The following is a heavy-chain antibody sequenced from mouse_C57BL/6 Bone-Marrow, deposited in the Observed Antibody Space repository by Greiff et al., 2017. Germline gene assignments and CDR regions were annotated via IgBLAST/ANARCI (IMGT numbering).Heavy chain of an antibody. D-gene: IGHD2-13*01. CDR1: EYEFPSHD. CDR3: ARPIYYGEYFDV. Sequence: EVKLQESGGGLVQPGESLKLSCESNEYEFPSHDMSWVRKTPEKRLELVAAINSDGGSTYYPDTMERRFIISRVNTKNTLYLQMSSLRSEDTALYYCARPIYYGEYFDVWGTGATVTVSS. J-gene: IGHJ1*03. V-gene: IGHV5-2*01. CDR2: INSDGGST.